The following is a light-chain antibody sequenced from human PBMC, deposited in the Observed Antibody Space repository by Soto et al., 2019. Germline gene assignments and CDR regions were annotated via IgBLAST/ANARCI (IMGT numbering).Light chain of an antibody. CDR2: WAS. V-gene: IGKV4-1*01. CDR3: QQYYSSPLT. Sequence: DIVMTQSPDSLAVSLGERATINCKSSQSVLYSSNNKNYLAWYQQKQGQPPKLLIYWASTRESGVPDRFSGSGSGTDFTLTISSLQAFYVAVYYCQQYYSSPLTFGGGTKVDSK. J-gene: IGKJ4*01. CDR1: QSVLYSSNNKNY.